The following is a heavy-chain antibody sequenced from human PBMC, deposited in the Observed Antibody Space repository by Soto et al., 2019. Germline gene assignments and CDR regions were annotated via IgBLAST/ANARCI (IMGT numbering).Heavy chain of an antibody. CDR2: IKQDGSEK. V-gene: IGHV3-7*03. CDR3: ARDLGIAAAGSHYFDY. D-gene: IGHD6-13*01. Sequence: EVQLVESGGGLVQPGGSLRLSCAASGFSFSTYWMNWVRQAPGKGLEWVANIKQDGSEKYYVDSVKGRFTISRDNAKNSLYLQMTSLRSEDTAVYYCARDLGIAAAGSHYFDYWGQGTLVTVSS. J-gene: IGHJ4*02. CDR1: GFSFSTYW.